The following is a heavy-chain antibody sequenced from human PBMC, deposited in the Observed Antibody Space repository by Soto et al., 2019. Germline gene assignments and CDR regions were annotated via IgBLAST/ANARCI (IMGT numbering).Heavy chain of an antibody. J-gene: IGHJ4*02. CDR1: GYTFTGYY. D-gene: IGHD6-13*01. CDR3: ARDYSSSWWGGFFYFDY. V-gene: IGHV1-2*04. CDR2: INPNSGGT. Sequence: QVQLVQSGAEVKKPGASVKVSCKASGYTFTGYYMHWVRQAPGQGLEWMGWINPNSGGTNYAQKVQGWVTMTRDTSISTAYMELSRLRSDDTAVYYCARDYSSSWWGGFFYFDYWGQGTLVTVSS.